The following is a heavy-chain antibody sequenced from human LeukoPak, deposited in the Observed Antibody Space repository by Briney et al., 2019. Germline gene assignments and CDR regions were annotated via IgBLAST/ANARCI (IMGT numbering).Heavy chain of an antibody. CDR1: GLTFSKYS. Sequence: PGGSLRLSCAASGLTFSKYSMTWVRQAPGKGLEWVSFIDTSSTTMYYTDSVKGRFTISRDNAKNSLYLQMNSLRAEDTAAYYCARAPRYGDFDYWGQGTLVTVSS. V-gene: IGHV3-48*04. D-gene: IGHD4-17*01. CDR2: IDTSSTTM. CDR3: ARAPRYGDFDY. J-gene: IGHJ4*02.